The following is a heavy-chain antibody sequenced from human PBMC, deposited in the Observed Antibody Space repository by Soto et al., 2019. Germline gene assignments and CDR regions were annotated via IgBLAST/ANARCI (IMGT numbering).Heavy chain of an antibody. J-gene: IGHJ4*02. D-gene: IGHD3-10*01. V-gene: IGHV3-23*01. CDR2: ISGSGGNT. CDR3: AKAADYSGSGSHYLLFDY. Sequence: GGSLRLSCAASGFTFSDYAMSWVRQAPGKGLEWVSTISGSGGNTYYTDSEKGRFTISRDSSKNTLYLQMNSLRAEDTAVYYCAKAADYSGSGSHYLLFDYWGQGTLVTV. CDR1: GFTFSDYA.